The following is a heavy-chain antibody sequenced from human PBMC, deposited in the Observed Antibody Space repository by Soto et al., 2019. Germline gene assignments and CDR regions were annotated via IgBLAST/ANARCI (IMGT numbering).Heavy chain of an antibody. V-gene: IGHV1-8*01. D-gene: IGHD4-17*01. CDR3: ARGVKYGAYSRWFDP. J-gene: IGHJ5*02. CDR1: GNTFTNYD. Sequence: QVQLVQSGAEVKKPGASVKVSCKASGNTFTNYDINWVRQATGRGLEYLGWMNPNSGDTAYVQKFQGRVTMTWDTSITTAYMELRSLRSQDTAVYFCARGVKYGAYSRWFDPWGQGTLVTVSS. CDR2: MNPNSGDT.